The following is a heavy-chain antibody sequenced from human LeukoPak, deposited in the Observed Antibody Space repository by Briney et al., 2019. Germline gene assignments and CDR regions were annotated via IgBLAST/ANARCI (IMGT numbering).Heavy chain of an antibody. CDR3: ARDLPSDSSGYPGVFDL. CDR2: ISYSGST. V-gene: IGHV4-39*07. Sequence: SETLSLTCTVSGGSISSITYHWGWIRQPPGKGLEWIGIISYSGSTHYNPSLKSRVTISVDRSKNQFSLKLSSVTAADTAVYYCARDLPSDSSGYPGVFDLWGRGTLVTVSS. CDR1: GGSISSITYH. J-gene: IGHJ2*01. D-gene: IGHD3-22*01.